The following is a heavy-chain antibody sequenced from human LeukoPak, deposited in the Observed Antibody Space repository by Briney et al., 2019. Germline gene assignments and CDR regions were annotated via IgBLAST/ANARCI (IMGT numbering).Heavy chain of an antibody. CDR1: GASISTYY. CDR3: ARHSVVTPYYDFWSGPDV. Sequence: PSETLSLTCTVSGASISTYYWSWIRQPPGKGLEWIGYIYYSGSTNYNPSLKSRVTISVDTSKNQFSLKLSSVTAADTAVYYCARHSVVTPYYDFWSGPDVWGKGTTVTVSS. J-gene: IGHJ6*04. D-gene: IGHD3-3*01. CDR2: IYYSGST. V-gene: IGHV4-59*08.